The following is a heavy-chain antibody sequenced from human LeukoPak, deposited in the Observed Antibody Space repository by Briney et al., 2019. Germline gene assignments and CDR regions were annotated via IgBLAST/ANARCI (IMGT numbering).Heavy chain of an antibody. CDR3: ARAASYGYNNYFDY. D-gene: IGHD5-24*01. CDR1: GYPFTGYY. Sequence: ASVKVSCKASGYPFTGYYMHWVRQAAGQGLEWMGWINPNSGGTNYAQKFQGRVTMTRDTSISTAYMELSRLRSDDTAVYYCARAASYGYNNYFDYWGQGTLVTVSS. V-gene: IGHV1-2*02. J-gene: IGHJ4*02. CDR2: INPNSGGT.